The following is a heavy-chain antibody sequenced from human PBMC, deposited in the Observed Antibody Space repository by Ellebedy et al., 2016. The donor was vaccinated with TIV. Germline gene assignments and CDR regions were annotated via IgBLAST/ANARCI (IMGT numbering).Heavy chain of an antibody. Sequence: ASVKVSCXASGGTFSSYAISWVRQAPGQGLEWMGIINPSGGSTSYAQKFQGRVTITRDTSASTAYMELSSLRSEDTAVYYCARDRTTVTTPGQAEPFDYWGQGTLVTVSS. CDR1: GGTFSSYA. J-gene: IGHJ4*02. D-gene: IGHD4-17*01. V-gene: IGHV1-46*01. CDR2: INPSGGST. CDR3: ARDRTTVTTPGQAEPFDY.